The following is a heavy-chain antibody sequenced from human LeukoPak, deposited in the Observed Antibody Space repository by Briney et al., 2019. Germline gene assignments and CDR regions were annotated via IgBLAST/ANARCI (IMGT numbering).Heavy chain of an antibody. J-gene: IGHJ4*02. V-gene: IGHV4-30-4*01. CDR2: IYCSGST. D-gene: IGHD4-17*01. Sequence: SETLSLTCTVSGGSISSGDYYWSWIRQPPGKGLEWIGYIYCSGSTYYNPSLKSRVTISVDTSKNQFSLKLSSVTAADTAVYYCARAQLRTYGTIDYWGQGTLVTVSS. CDR3: ARAQLRTYGTIDY. CDR1: GGSISSGDYY.